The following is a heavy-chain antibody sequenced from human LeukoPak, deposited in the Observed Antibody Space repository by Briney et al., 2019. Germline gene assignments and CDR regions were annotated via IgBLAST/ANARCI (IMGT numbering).Heavy chain of an antibody. D-gene: IGHD3-10*01. J-gene: IGHJ5*02. CDR1: GYTFTSYA. Sequence: ASVKVTCKASGYTFTSYAMHWVRQAPGQRLEWMGWINAGNGNTKYSQEFQGRVTITRDTSASTAYMELSSLRSEDMAVYYCARSHGSGSYYTSWGQGTLVTVSS. CDR2: INAGNGNT. V-gene: IGHV1-3*03. CDR3: ARSHGSGSYYTS.